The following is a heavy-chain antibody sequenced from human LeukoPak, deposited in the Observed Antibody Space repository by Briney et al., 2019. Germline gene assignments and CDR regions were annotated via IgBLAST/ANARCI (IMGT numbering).Heavy chain of an antibody. CDR1: GYTFTSYY. Sequence: ASVKVSCKASGYTFTSYYITWLRPAPGQGLEWMGWIISYSDNPTYARNLQGRVTMTTDTSTSTAYMELSSLRSEDTAVYYCATGAVAGHNHYWGRGTLVTVSS. CDR2: IISYSDNP. V-gene: IGHV1-18*01. J-gene: IGHJ4*02. CDR3: ATGAVAGHNHY. D-gene: IGHD6-19*01.